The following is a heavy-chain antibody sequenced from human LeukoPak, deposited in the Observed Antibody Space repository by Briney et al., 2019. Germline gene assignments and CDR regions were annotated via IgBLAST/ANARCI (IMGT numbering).Heavy chain of an antibody. D-gene: IGHD3-10*01. CDR1: GFTFSSYA. J-gene: IGHJ5*02. CDR3: AKDREHYGSGSYYNWFDP. CDR2: ISGSGGST. Sequence: HPGGSLRLSCAASGFTFSSYAMSWVRQAPGKGLEWVSAISGSGGSTYYADSVKGRFTISRDNSKNTLYLQMNSLRAEDTAVYYFAKDREHYGSGSYYNWFDPWGQGTLVTVSS. V-gene: IGHV3-23*01.